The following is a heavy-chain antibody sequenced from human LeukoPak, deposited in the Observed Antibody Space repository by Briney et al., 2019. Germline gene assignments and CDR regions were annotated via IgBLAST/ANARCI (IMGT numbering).Heavy chain of an antibody. CDR2: IYSAGNT. J-gene: IGHJ4*02. V-gene: IGHV3-66*01. D-gene: IGHD3-10*02. CDR3: ARNVPPHLLFDN. Sequence: PGGSLRLSCAASGFTFSSYEMNWVRQAAGKGLEWVSVIYSAGNTHYADSVKGRFTISRDTSKNTLYLQMNSLRGEDTAVYYCARNVPPHLLFDNWGQGTLVTVSS. CDR1: GFTFSSYE.